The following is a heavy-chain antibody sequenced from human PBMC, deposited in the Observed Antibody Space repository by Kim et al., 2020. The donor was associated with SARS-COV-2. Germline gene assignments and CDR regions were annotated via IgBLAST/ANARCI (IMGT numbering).Heavy chain of an antibody. CDR1: GFSFSSYG. V-gene: IGHV3-30*03. CDR2: ISYDGSNK. Sequence: GGSLRLSCAASGFSFSSYGMHWVRQAPGKGLEWVAVISYDGSNKYYADSVKGRFIISRDNSKNSLYVQMNSLRAEDTAVYYCARGTVYSSTWPSDYWGQGTLVTVSS. D-gene: IGHD6-13*01. J-gene: IGHJ4*02. CDR3: ARGTVYSSTWPSDY.